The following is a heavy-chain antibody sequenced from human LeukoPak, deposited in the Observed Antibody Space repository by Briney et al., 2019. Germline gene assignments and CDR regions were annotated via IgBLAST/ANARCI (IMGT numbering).Heavy chain of an antibody. CDR3: AKSGYTPVALFDY. V-gene: IGHV3-30*18. CDR2: ISYDGSNK. CDR1: GFTFSSYG. D-gene: IGHD6-19*01. Sequence: GRSLRLSCAASGFTFSSYGMPWVRQAPGKGLEWVAVISYDGSNKYYADSVKGRFTISRDNSKNTLYLQMNSLRAEDTAVYYCAKSGYTPVALFDYWGQGTLVTVSS. J-gene: IGHJ4*02.